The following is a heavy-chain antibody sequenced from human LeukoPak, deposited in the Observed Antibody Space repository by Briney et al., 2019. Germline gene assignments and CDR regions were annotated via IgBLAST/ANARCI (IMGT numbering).Heavy chain of an antibody. Sequence: SETLSLTCTVSRDSISSGSYYWGWIRQPPGKGLEWIGSIYYSGSTYYNPSLKSRVTISVDTSKNQFSLKLRSVTAADTALYYCARQDYVTSYFDPWGQGTLVTVSS. D-gene: IGHD4-17*01. CDR3: ARQDYVTSYFDP. J-gene: IGHJ5*02. CDR1: RDSISSGSYY. V-gene: IGHV4-39*01. CDR2: IYYSGST.